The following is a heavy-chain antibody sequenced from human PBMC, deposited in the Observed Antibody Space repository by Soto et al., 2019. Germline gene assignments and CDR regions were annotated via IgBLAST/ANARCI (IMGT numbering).Heavy chain of an antibody. J-gene: IGHJ4*02. CDR3: ARASIAAAGNLDY. CDR1: GGSISSGDDY. V-gene: IGHV4-30-4*01. Sequence: SETLCLTYTVSGGSISSGDDYRSWNRQPPGKGLEWIGYIYYSGSTYYNPSLKSRVTISVDTSKNQFSLKLSSVTAADTAVYYCARASIAAAGNLDYWGQGTLVTVS. CDR2: IYYSGST. D-gene: IGHD6-13*01.